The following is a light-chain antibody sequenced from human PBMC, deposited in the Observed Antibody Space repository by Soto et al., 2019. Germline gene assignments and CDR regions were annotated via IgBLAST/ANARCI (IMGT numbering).Light chain of an antibody. J-gene: IGKJ5*01. CDR2: DAS. Sequence: EMVWRQPPATLSLSQGERPTLPGMASHSISSYLAWYQQKPGQPPRLVIYDASNRATGIPARFSGSGSGTDFTLTISGLEPADLGVYYCQQRHNWPITFGQGTRLEIK. V-gene: IGKV3-11*01. CDR1: HSISSY. CDR3: QQRHNWPIT.